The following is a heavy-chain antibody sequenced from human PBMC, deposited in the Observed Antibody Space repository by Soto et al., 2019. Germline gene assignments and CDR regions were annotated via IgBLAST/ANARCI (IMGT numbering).Heavy chain of an antibody. CDR3: ARGVWGDISTGYYYYYYGMDV. J-gene: IGHJ6*02. CDR2: INHSGST. CDR1: GGSFSGYY. Sequence: SETLSLTCAVYGGSFSGYYWSWIRQPPGKGLEWIGEINHSGSTNYNPSLKSRVTISVDTSKNQFSLKLSSVTAADTAVYYCARGVWGDISTGYYYYYYGMDVWGQGTTVTVSS. D-gene: IGHD3-9*01. V-gene: IGHV4-34*01.